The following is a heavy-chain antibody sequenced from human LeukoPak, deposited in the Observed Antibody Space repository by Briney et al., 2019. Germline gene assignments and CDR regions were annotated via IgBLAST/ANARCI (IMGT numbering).Heavy chain of an antibody. J-gene: IGHJ4*02. V-gene: IGHV4-4*02. CDR2: IYHSGST. CDR1: GGSISSSNW. D-gene: IGHD3/OR15-3a*01. CDR3: ARQTGSGLFILP. Sequence: SGTLSLTCAVSGGSISSSNWWSWVRQPPGKGLEWIGEIYHSGSTNYNPSLKSRVTISVDKSKNQFSLRLTSVTAADTAVYYCARQTGSGLFILPGGQGTLVTVSS.